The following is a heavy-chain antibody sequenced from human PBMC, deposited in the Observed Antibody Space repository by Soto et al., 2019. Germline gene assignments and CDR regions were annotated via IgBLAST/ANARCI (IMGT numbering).Heavy chain of an antibody. CDR1: GGSISSGDYY. J-gene: IGHJ4*02. D-gene: IGHD3-22*01. CDR2: IYYSGST. Sequence: SETLSLTCTVSGGSISSGDYYWRWIRQPPGKGLEWIGYIYYSGSTYYNPSLKSRVTISVDTSKNQFSLKLSSVTAADTAVYYCARELGDYYDSSGYRTSFDYWGQGTLVTVSS. V-gene: IGHV4-30-4*01. CDR3: ARELGDYYDSSGYRTSFDY.